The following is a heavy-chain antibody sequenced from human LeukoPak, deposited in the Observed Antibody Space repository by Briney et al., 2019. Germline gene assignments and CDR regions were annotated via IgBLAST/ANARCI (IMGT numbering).Heavy chain of an antibody. CDR2: ISAYNGNT. J-gene: IGHJ4*02. Sequence: ASVKVSCKASGYTFTSYGISWVRQAPGQGLEWMGWISAYNGNTNYARKFQGRVTMTTDTPTSTAYMELRNLRSDDTAVYYCAREPTVTNGGGNFFDYRGQGTLVTVSP. CDR1: GYTFTSYG. D-gene: IGHD4-17*01. V-gene: IGHV1-18*01. CDR3: AREPTVTNGGGNFFDY.